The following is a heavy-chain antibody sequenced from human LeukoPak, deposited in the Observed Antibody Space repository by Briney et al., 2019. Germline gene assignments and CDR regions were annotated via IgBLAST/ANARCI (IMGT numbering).Heavy chain of an antibody. D-gene: IGHD3-10*01. V-gene: IGHV3-48*02. CDR2: ISTSSSTI. J-gene: IGHJ4*02. CDR3: ARWGRDIDY. Sequence: GGSLRLSCVASGFTFSTYAVSWVRQAPGKGLEWVSYISTSSSTIYYADSVKGRFTISRDNVKNSLYLQMNSLRDEDTAVYYCARWGRDIDYWGQGTLVTVSS. CDR1: GFTFSTYA.